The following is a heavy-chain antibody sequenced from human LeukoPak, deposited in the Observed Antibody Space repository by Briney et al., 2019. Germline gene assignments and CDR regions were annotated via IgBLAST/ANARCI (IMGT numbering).Heavy chain of an antibody. D-gene: IGHD6-13*01. Sequence: AASVKVSCKASGYIFTSYYMHWVRQAPGHGLEWMGIINPDGGGTTYAQKFQGRVTMTRDTSTTTVYMELSSLRSEDTAEYYCARETGIAAAANYFDYWGQGTLVTVSS. CDR2: INPDGGGT. CDR3: ARETGIAAAANYFDY. V-gene: IGHV1-46*01. J-gene: IGHJ4*02. CDR1: GYIFTSYY.